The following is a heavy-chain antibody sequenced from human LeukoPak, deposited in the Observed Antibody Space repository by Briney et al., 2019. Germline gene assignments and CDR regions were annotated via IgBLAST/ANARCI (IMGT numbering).Heavy chain of an antibody. J-gene: IGHJ4*02. CDR3: ASLTYYYDSSDPPGGVY. D-gene: IGHD3-22*01. Sequence: PSETLSLTCTVSGGSISSGGYYWSWIRQHPGKGLEWVGYIYYSGSTYYNPSLKSRVTISVDTSKNQFSLKLSSVTAADTAVYYCASLTYYYDSSDPPGGVYWGQGTLVTVSS. V-gene: IGHV4-31*03. CDR1: GGSISSGGYY. CDR2: IYYSGST.